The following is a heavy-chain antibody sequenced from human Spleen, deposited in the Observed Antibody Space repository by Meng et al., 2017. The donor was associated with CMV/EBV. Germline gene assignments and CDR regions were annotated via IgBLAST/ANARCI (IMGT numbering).Heavy chain of an antibody. J-gene: IGHJ6*02. CDR2: ISSSSSYI. CDR1: GFTFSSYS. D-gene: IGHD3-10*01. Sequence: GSLRLSCAASGFTFSSYSMNWARQAPGKGLEWVSSISSSSSYIYYADSVKGRFTISRDNAKNTVYLQMNSLRAEDTAVYYCARHKGGESYYYGMDVWGQGTTVTVSS. CDR3: ARHKGGESYYYGMDV. V-gene: IGHV3-21*01.